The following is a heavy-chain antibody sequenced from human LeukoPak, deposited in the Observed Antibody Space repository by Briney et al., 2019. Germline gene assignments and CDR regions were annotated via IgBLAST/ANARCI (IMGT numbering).Heavy chain of an antibody. CDR2: IDGHGGTT. CDR3: AKSPF. V-gene: IGHV3-23*01. CDR1: GFTFNSYA. J-gene: IGHJ4*02. Sequence: PGGSLRLSCAASGFTFNSYAMSWVRQAPGKGLGWVSTIDGHGGTTYYADSVKGRFTMSRDNSKNTLYLQMNSLRAEDTAVYYCAKSPFWGQGTLVTVSS.